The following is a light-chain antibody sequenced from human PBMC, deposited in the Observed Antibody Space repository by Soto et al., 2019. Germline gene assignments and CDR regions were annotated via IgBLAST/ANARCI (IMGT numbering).Light chain of an antibody. CDR2: GVN. CDR3: SSYTRISTVI. CDR1: SSDVGGYNY. J-gene: IGLJ2*01. Sequence: QSALTQPASVSGSPVQSITISCTGTSSDVGGYNYVSWYQQHPGKAPKLLIYGVNNRPSGVANRFSGSKSGNTASLTISGLQAEDEADYYCSSYTRISTVIFGGGTKLTVL. V-gene: IGLV2-14*01.